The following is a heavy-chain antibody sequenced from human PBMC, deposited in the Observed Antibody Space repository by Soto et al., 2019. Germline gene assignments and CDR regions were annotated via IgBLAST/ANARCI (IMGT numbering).Heavy chain of an antibody. D-gene: IGHD3-22*01. J-gene: IGHJ4*02. CDR3: ARERYYYDSSGDFDY. CDR2: ISAYNGNT. CDR1: GYTFTSYG. V-gene: IGHV1-18*01. Sequence: ASVKVSCKASGYTFTSYGISWVRQAPGQGLEWMGWISAYNGNTNYAQKLQGRVTMTTDTSTSTAYMELRSLRSDDTAVYYCARERYYYDSSGDFDYWGQGTLVTVYS.